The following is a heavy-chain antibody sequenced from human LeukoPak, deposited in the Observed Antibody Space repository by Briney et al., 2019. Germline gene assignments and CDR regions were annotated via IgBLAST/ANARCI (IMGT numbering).Heavy chain of an antibody. D-gene: IGHD6-13*01. J-gene: IGHJ6*02. CDR3: ARDRWAAGGRGDYYYYGMDV. CDR1: GFTFSGSW. CDR2: IKQDGSEK. Sequence: GGSLRLSCAASGFTFSGSWMTWVRQAPGKGLEWVANIKQDGSEKHYVDSVKGRFTISKDNAKNSLYLQMNSLRADDTAVYYCARDRWAAGGRGDYYYYGMDVWGQGTTVTVSS. V-gene: IGHV3-7*04.